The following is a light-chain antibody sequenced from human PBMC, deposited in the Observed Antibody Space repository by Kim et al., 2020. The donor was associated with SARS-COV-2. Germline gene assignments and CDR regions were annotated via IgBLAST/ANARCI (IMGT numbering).Light chain of an antibody. CDR2: ATS. CDR3: QQSYSTPPIT. J-gene: IGKJ5*01. V-gene: IGKV1-39*01. Sequence: DIHLTQSPSSLSASVGDRVTITCRAPQMIGSFLHWYQQKPGKAPMLLIYATSRLQSGVPSRFSGSGSGTDFTLTISSVQPEDFATYCCQQSYSTPPITFGQGTRLEIK. CDR1: QMIGSF.